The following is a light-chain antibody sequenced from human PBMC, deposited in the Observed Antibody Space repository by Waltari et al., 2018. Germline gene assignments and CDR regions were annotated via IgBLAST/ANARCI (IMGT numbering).Light chain of an antibody. Sequence: QSVLTQPPSASGTPGQRVTIPCSGSRSTIGSNTVNWYQPPPGTAPKLLIYRNNQRPSGVPDRFSGSKSGTSASLAISGLQSEDEADYYCAAWDDSLNGAWVFGGGTKLTVL. CDR3: AAWDDSLNGAWV. J-gene: IGLJ3*02. CDR2: RNN. V-gene: IGLV1-44*01. CDR1: RSTIGSNT.